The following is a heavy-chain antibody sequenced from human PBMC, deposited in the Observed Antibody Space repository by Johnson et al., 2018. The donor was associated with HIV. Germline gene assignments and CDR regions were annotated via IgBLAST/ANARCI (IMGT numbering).Heavy chain of an antibody. CDR2: ISYDGSNK. Sequence: QVQLVESGGGVVQPGRSLRLSCAASGFTFSSYAMHWVRQAPGKGLEWVAVISYDGSNKYYADSVKGRFTISRDNSKHTLYLQMNSLRAEDTAVYYCARDRSTPQPYYYDSSGYRGYSAFDIWGQGTMVTVSS. D-gene: IGHD3-22*01. J-gene: IGHJ3*02. CDR3: ARDRSTPQPYYYDSSGYRGYSAFDI. V-gene: IGHV3-30*04. CDR1: GFTFSSYA.